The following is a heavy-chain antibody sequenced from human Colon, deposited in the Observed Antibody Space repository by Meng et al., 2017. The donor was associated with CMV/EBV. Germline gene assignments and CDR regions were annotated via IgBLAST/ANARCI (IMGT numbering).Heavy chain of an antibody. CDR2: ISGSGGST. J-gene: IGHJ4*02. V-gene: IGHV3-23*01. CDR3: AKDARVHDY. D-gene: IGHD5-24*01. CDR1: GFTFSSYA. Sequence: GESLKISCAASGFTFSSYAMSWVRQAPGKGLEWVSAISGSGGSTYYADSVKGRFTISRDNSKNMLYLQMNSLRAEDTAVYYCAKDARVHDYWGQGTLVTVSS.